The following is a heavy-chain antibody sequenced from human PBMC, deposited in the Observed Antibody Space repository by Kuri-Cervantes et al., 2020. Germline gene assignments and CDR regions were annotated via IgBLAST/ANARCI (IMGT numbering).Heavy chain of an antibody. CDR2: IWYDGSNK. D-gene: IGHD3-10*01. CDR3: AKDLSPQLRAFDI. J-gene: IGHJ3*02. CDR1: GFTFSSYG. V-gene: IGHV3-30*02. Sequence: GESLKISCAASGFTFSSYGVHWVRQAPGKGLEWVAVIWYDGSNKYYADSVKGRFTISRDNSKNTLYLHMNSLRAEETAVYYCAKDLSPQLRAFDIWVQGTMVTVSS.